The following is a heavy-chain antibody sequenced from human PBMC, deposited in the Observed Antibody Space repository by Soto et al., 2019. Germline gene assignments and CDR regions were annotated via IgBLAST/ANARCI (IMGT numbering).Heavy chain of an antibody. D-gene: IGHD2-15*01. J-gene: IGHJ5*02. V-gene: IGHV1-46*01. Sequence: ASVKASCKSSGDTFSSYAMHWVRQAPGQGLEWMGMINPSGESRSYAQKFQGRVPITRDASTSTVYMDLSSRRYEDTDLYYCTRDNRQNYLTPAASSWLQTWGQGPPVTVSS. CDR2: INPSGESR. CDR3: TRDNRQNYLTPAASSWLQT. CDR1: GDTFSSYA.